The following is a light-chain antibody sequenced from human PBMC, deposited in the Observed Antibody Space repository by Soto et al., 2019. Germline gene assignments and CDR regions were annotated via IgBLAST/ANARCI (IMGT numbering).Light chain of an antibody. Sequence: DIQMIQSPSTMSASVGDRVTITCRASQSIDSWLAWYQQKPGKAPKFLMYKASNLESGVPSRFSGSGSETEFTLTISSLQPDDFAIYYCQHYKSYPWTFGQGTKVDIK. CDR2: KAS. CDR1: QSIDSW. CDR3: QHYKSYPWT. J-gene: IGKJ1*01. V-gene: IGKV1-5*03.